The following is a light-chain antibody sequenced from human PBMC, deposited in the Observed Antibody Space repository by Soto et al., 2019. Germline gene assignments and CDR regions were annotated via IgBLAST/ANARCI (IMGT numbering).Light chain of an antibody. CDR2: DTS. CDR3: QQRQA. Sequence: ELVLTQSPATLSLSPGERATLSCRASQSVSSYLAWYQQKPGQAPSLLIYDTSNRATGIPARFSGSGSGTDFTLTISSLEPEDFAVYYCQQRQAFGGGTKVEIK. J-gene: IGKJ4*01. V-gene: IGKV3-11*01. CDR1: QSVSSY.